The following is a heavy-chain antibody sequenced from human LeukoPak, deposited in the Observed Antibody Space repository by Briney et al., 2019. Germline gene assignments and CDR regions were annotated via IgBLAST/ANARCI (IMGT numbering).Heavy chain of an antibody. V-gene: IGHV1-8*03. Sequence: ASVKVSCKASGGTFSSYAISWVRQAAGQGFEWMGWMNPKSGDAGYADKFQGRVAITRDTSINTAYLELSALTSDDTAVYYCARGPFGNCGGGPCHFRDIDNWYDPWGQGTLVTVSS. CDR2: MNPKSGDA. J-gene: IGHJ5*02. CDR3: ARGPFGNCGGGPCHFRDIDNWYDP. D-gene: IGHD2-21*01. CDR1: GGTFSSYA.